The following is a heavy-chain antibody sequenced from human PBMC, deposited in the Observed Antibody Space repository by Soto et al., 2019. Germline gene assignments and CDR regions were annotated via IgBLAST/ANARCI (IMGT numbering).Heavy chain of an antibody. Sequence: EVQLLESGGGLVQPGGSLRLSCAASGFTFSSYSMNWVRQAPGKGLEWVSYISSSSSTIYYADSVKGQFTISRDNAKNSLYLQMNSLRDEDTAVYYCARESAALNWFDPWGQGTLVTVSS. CDR1: GFTFSSYS. CDR2: ISSSSSTI. D-gene: IGHD2-2*01. V-gene: IGHV3-48*02. J-gene: IGHJ5*02. CDR3: ARESAALNWFDP.